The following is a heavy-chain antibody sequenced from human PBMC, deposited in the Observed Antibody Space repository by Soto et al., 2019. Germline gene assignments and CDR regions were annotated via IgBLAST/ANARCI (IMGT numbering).Heavy chain of an antibody. D-gene: IGHD6-19*01. CDR2: ISYDGSNK. V-gene: IGHV3-30*18. Sequence: LRLSCAASGFTFSSYGMHWVRQAPGKGLEWVAVISYDGSNKYYADSVKGRFTISRDNSKNTLYLQMNSLRAEDTAVYYCAKLRHYSSGWYPMVSYFDYWGQGTLVTVSS. CDR1: GFTFSSYG. J-gene: IGHJ4*02. CDR3: AKLRHYSSGWYPMVSYFDY.